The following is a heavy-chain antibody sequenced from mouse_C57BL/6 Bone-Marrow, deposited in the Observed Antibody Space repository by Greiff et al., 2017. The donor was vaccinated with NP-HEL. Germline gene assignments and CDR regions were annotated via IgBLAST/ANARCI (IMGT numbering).Heavy chain of an antibody. CDR3: ARNGYYASWFAY. V-gene: IGHV1-59*01. Sequence: QVQLQQPGAELVRPGTSVKLSCKASGYTFTSYWMHWVKQRPGQGLEWIGVIDPSDSYTNYNQKFKGQATLTVDTSTSTAYMQLSSLTSEDSAVYYCARNGYYASWFAYWGQGTLVTVSA. D-gene: IGHD2-3*01. CDR1: GYTFTSYW. J-gene: IGHJ3*01. CDR2: IDPSDSYT.